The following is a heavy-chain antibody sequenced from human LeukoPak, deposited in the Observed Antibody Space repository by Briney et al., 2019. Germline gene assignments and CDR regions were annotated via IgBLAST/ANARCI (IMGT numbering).Heavy chain of an antibody. CDR1: GFTFSSYS. CDR2: ISSGGSTI. D-gene: IGHD6-13*01. CDR3: ARDRGGIAAPIDY. V-gene: IGHV3-48*02. Sequence: GGSLRLFCAASGFTFSSYSMNWVRKAPGKGLEWVSYISSGGSTIYYADSVKGRFTISRDNAKNSLYLQMNSLRDEDTAVYYCARDRGGIAAPIDYWGQGTLVTVSS. J-gene: IGHJ4*02.